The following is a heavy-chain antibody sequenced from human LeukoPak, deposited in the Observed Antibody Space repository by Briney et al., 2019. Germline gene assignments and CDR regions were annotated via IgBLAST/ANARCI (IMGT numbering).Heavy chain of an antibody. CDR1: GFTFRNYA. Sequence: GGSLRLSCAAPGFTFRNYAMNWVRQAPGKGLEWVSFISSSSTYIYYADSVKGRFTISRDNSGNTLYLQMNSLRAEDTAVYYCAKDLLRWAFDYWGQGTLVTVSS. CDR2: ISSSSTYI. V-gene: IGHV3-21*04. CDR3: AKDLLRWAFDY. D-gene: IGHD2-15*01. J-gene: IGHJ4*02.